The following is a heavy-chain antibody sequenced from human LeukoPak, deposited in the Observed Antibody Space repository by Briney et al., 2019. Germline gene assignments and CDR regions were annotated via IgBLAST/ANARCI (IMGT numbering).Heavy chain of an antibody. Sequence: ASVKVSCKASGYTFTSYGISWVRQAPGQGLEWMGWISAYNGNTNYAQKLQGRVTMTTDTSTSTAYMELRSLRSDDTAVYYCAREVPAAIESYYYYYYMDVWGKGTTVTVSS. CDR3: AREVPAAIESYYYYYYMDV. J-gene: IGHJ6*03. CDR1: GYTFTSYG. CDR2: ISAYNGNT. V-gene: IGHV1-18*01. D-gene: IGHD2-2*01.